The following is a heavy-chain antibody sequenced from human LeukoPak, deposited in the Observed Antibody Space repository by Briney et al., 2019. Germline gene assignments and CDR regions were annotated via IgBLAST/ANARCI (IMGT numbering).Heavy chain of an antibody. CDR2: IDNSGST. CDR1: GGSISSYY. Sequence: SETLSLTCTVSGGSISSYYWSWIRQPAGKGLEWIGRIDNSGSTNYNPSLKSRVTISVDKSKNQFSLKVSSVTAADTAVYYCARVAPCGYYYMDVWGKGTTVTVSS. V-gene: IGHV4-4*07. CDR3: ARVAPCGYYYMDV. J-gene: IGHJ6*03.